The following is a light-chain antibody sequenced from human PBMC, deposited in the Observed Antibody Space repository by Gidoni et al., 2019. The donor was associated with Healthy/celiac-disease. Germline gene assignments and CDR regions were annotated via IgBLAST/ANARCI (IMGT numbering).Light chain of an antibody. CDR2: RNN. J-gene: IGLJ2*01. CDR3: AAWDDSLSVV. V-gene: IGLV1-47*01. CDR1: SSNIGSNY. Sequence: QSVLTQPPSASGTPGQRVTIPCSGSSSNIGSNYVYWYPQLPGTAPKLLIYRNNQRPSGVPDRFSGSKSGTSASLAISGLRSEDEADYYCAAWDDSLSVVFGGGTKLTVL.